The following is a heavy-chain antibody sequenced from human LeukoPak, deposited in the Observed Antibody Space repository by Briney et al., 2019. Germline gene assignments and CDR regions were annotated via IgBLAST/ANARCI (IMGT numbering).Heavy chain of an antibody. CDR2: ISAYNGNT. J-gene: IGHJ4*02. V-gene: IGHV1-18*01. CDR1: GYTFTSYG. D-gene: IGHD3-22*01. CDR3: ARDREGYYDSSGYANFDY. Sequence: ASVKVSCKASGYTFTSYGISWVRQAPGQGLEWMGWISAYNGNTNYAQKLQGRVTMTTDTSTSTAYMELRSLRSDDTAVYCCARDREGYYDSSGYANFDYWGQGTLVTVSS.